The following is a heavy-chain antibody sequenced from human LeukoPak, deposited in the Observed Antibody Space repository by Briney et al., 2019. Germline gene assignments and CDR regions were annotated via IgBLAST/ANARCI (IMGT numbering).Heavy chain of an antibody. J-gene: IGHJ3*02. CDR3: ARHITPDAFDI. V-gene: IGHV4-59*01. CDR2: IYYSENT. CDR1: CRSISSYY. Sequence: SETLSLTCTLSCRSISSYYWSWIRQPPGKGLEWIGYIYYSENTNYNPSLKSRVTISVDTSKNQLSLKLISVTAADTAVYYCARHITPDAFDIWGQGTMVTVSS. D-gene: IGHD1-14*01.